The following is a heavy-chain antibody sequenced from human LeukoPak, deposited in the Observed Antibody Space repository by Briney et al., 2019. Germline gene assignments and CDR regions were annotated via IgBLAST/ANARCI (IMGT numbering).Heavy chain of an antibody. Sequence: GGSLRLSCAASGFTFSNYGMHWVRQAPGKGLEWVAFIRYDGSNKYYADSVKGRFTISRDNSKKTLYLQMNSLRPEDTAVYYCARGIWSTTVTAYYLDYWGQGTLVTVSS. CDR1: GFTFSNYG. D-gene: IGHD4-17*01. V-gene: IGHV3-30*02. J-gene: IGHJ4*02. CDR3: ARGIWSTTVTAYYLDY. CDR2: IRYDGSNK.